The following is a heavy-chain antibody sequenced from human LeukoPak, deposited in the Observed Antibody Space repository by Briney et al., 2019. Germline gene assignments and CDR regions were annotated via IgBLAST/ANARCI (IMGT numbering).Heavy chain of an antibody. CDR3: ARDLRNYMDV. Sequence: ASVKVSCKASGYTFTSYSISWVRQAPGQGLEWMGWISAYNGNTNYAQKLQGRVTMTTDTSTSTAYTERRSLRSDDTAVYYCARDLRNYMDVWGKGTTVTVSS. CDR2: ISAYNGNT. CDR1: GYTFTSYS. J-gene: IGHJ6*03. V-gene: IGHV1-18*01.